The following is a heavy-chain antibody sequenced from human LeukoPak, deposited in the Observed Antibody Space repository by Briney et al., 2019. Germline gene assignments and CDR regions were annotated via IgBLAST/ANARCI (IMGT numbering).Heavy chain of an antibody. CDR3: TGAAAGTMGINYYYYGMDV. Sequence: ASVKVSCKASGGTFSSYAISWVRQAPGQGLEWMGWINPNSGGTNYAQKFQGRVTMTRDTSISTAYMELSRLRSDDTAVYYCTGAAAGTMGINYYYYGMDVWGQGTTVTVSS. V-gene: IGHV1-2*02. CDR1: GGTFSSYA. CDR2: INPNSGGT. J-gene: IGHJ6*02. D-gene: IGHD6-13*01.